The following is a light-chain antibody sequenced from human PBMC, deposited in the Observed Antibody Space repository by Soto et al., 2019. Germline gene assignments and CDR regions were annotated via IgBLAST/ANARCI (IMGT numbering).Light chain of an antibody. V-gene: IGKV4-1*01. J-gene: IGKJ3*01. CDR1: QSVLNSSNNRKY. CDR2: WAS. Sequence: DIVMTQSPGSLAVSLGEGATINCKSSQSVLNSSNNRKYLAWYQHKPGQPPKLLIYWASTRESGVPDRFSGGGSGTDFSLTISSLQAEDVAVYYYQHYYTPPFTFGPGTKVDIK. CDR3: QHYYTPPFT.